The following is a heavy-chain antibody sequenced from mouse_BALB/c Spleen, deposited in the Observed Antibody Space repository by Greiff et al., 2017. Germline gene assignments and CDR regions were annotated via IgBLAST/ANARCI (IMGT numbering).Heavy chain of an antibody. CDR3: TRGIYYDYDGGFAY. V-gene: IGHV1-5*01. Sequence: VHVKQSGTVLARPGASVKMSCKASGYSFTSYWMHWVKQRPGQGLEWIGAIYPGNSDTSYNQKFKGKAKLTAVTSASTAYMELSSLTNEDSAVYYCTRGIYYDYDGGFAYWGQGTLVTVSA. J-gene: IGHJ3*01. CDR1: GYSFTSYW. CDR2: IYPGNSDT. D-gene: IGHD2-4*01.